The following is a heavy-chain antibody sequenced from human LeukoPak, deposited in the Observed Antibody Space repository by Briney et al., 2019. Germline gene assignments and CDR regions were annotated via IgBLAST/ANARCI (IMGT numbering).Heavy chain of an antibody. CDR3: AREAYTSNWYGYFDL. J-gene: IGHJ2*01. CDR2: IFSSGSI. Sequence: SETLSLTCTVSGASTSSSSYSWGWIRKPPGKGLEWIGSIFSSGSIYYNPSLKSRVTISVDTSKNQFSLKLNSVTAADTAVYYCAREAYTSNWYGYFDLWGRGTLVTVSS. D-gene: IGHD6-13*01. CDR1: GASTSSSSYS. V-gene: IGHV4-39*02.